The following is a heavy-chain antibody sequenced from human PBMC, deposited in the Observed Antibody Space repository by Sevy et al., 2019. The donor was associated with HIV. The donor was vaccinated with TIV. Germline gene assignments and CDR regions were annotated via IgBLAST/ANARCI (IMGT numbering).Heavy chain of an antibody. CDR3: ARARTDYGDFMSLPNSYYFDY. D-gene: IGHD4-17*01. J-gene: IGHJ4*02. CDR2: ISAYNGNT. CDR1: GYTFTSYG. V-gene: IGHV1-18*01. Sequence: ASVKVSCKASGYTFTSYGISWVRQAPGQGLEWMGWISAYNGNTNYAQKLQGRVTMTTDTSTSTAYMEQRSLRSDETAVYYCARARTDYGDFMSLPNSYYFDYWGQGTLVTVSS.